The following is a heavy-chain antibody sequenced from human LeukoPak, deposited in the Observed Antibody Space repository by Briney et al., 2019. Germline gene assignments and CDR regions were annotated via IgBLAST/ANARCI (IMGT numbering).Heavy chain of an antibody. CDR2: IYHSGST. CDR1: GGSISSGGYS. D-gene: IGHD3-22*01. J-gene: IGHJ3*02. V-gene: IGHV4-30-2*01. CDR3: ARTRGTQNVMIVDAFDI. Sequence: PSETLSLTCAVSGGSISSGGYSWSCIRQPPGKGLECIGYIYHSGSTYYNPSLKSRVTISVDRSKNQFSLKLSSVTAADTAVYYCARTRGTQNVMIVDAFDIWGQGTMVTVSS.